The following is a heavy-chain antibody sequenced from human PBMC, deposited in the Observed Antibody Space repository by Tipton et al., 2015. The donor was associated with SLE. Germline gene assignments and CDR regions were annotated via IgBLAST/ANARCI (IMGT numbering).Heavy chain of an antibody. CDR3: ARGSGSYYWYYYYMDV. CDR1: GGSISSHY. CDR2: INHSGST. V-gene: IGHV4-34*01. D-gene: IGHD1-26*01. Sequence: TLSLTCIVSGGSISSHYWSWIRQPPGKGLEWIGEINHSGSTNYNPSLKSRVTISVDTSKNQFSLKLSSVTAADTAVYYCARGSGSYYWYYYYMDVWGKGTTVTVSS. J-gene: IGHJ6*03.